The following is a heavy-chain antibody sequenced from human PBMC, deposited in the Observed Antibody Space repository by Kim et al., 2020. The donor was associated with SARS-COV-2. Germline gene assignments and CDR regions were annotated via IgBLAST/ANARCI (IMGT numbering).Heavy chain of an antibody. V-gene: IGHV3-23*01. D-gene: IGHD3-10*02. Sequence: ADSVRGRFTISRDNSKNTLFLQMDSLRVDDTAVYYCAKDLLYVPGRGYFDSWGQGVVVTVS. J-gene: IGHJ4*02. CDR3: AKDLLYVPGRGYFDS.